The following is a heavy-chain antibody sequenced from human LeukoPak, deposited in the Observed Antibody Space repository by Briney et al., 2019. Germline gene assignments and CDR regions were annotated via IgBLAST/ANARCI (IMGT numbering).Heavy chain of an antibody. CDR3: ARAVAATRASWWFDP. D-gene: IGHD2-15*01. J-gene: IGHJ5*02. V-gene: IGHV1-2*04. CDR2: INPNSGGT. Sequence: ASVKVSCKASRYTFTGYYMHWVRQAPGQGLEWMGWINPNSGGTNYAQKFQGWVTMTRDTSISTAYMELSRLRSDDTAVYYCARAVAATRASWWFDPWGQGTLVTVSS. CDR1: RYTFTGYY.